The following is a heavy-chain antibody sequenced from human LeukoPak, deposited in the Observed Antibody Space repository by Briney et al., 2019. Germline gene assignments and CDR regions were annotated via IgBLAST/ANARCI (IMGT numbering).Heavy chain of an antibody. J-gene: IGHJ4*02. CDR2: IYHNGKT. Sequence: PSETLSLTCTVSNGSISNDYWSWIRQPPGKGLEWIGYIYHNGKTNYNPSLNSRLTISLDTPKLQFSLELSSVTTADTAVYFCARASKGIGFFDFWGPGLLVTVSS. V-gene: IGHV4-59*01. D-gene: IGHD2-21*01. CDR1: NGSISNDY. CDR3: ARASKGIGFFDF.